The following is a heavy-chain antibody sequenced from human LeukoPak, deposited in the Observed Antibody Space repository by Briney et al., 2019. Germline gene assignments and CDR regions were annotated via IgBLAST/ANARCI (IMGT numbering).Heavy chain of an antibody. J-gene: IGHJ5*02. V-gene: IGHV3-11*03. CDR1: GFTFSDYY. Sequence: KPGGSLRLSCAASGFTFSDYYMSWIRQAPGKGLEWVSYISSSSTYTNYADSVKGRFTISRDNAKNSLYLQMNSLTAEDTAVYYCASGRYDPNWFDPWGQGTLVTVSS. D-gene: IGHD1-1*01. CDR3: ASGRYDPNWFDP. CDR2: ISSSSTYT.